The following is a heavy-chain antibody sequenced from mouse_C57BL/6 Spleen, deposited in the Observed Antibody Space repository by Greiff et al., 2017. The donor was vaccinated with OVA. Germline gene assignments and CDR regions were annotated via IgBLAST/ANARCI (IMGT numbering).Heavy chain of an antibody. CDR3: ARDSSGYGAMDY. V-gene: IGHV1-82*01. J-gene: IGHJ4*01. Sequence: QVQLQQSGPELVKPGASVKISCKASGYAFSSSWMNWVKQRPGKGLEWIGRIYPGDGDTNYNGKFKGKATLTADKSSSTAYMQLSSLTSEDSAVYVCARDSSGYGAMDYWGQGTSVTVSA. CDR2: IYPGDGDT. CDR1: GYAFSSSW. D-gene: IGHD3-2*02.